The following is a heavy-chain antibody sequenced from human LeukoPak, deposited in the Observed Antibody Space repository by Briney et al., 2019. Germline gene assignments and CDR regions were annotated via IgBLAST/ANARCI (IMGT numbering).Heavy chain of an antibody. Sequence: ASVTDSSKASGYTFTFSYVQWARQAPGQGLEWMGWINPNSGGTNYAQKFQGRVTMTRDTSTSTAYMELRSLRSDDTAVYYCARDRGDASAAISLGDGFDPWGRGTLVTVSS. V-gene: IGHV1-2*02. J-gene: IGHJ5*02. CDR2: INPNSGGT. CDR3: ARDRGDASAAISLGDGFDP. D-gene: IGHD2-2*01. CDR1: GYTFTFSY.